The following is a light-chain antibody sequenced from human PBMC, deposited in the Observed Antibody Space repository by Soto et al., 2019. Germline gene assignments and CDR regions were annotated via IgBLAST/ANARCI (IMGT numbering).Light chain of an antibody. Sequence: EIVMTQSPATLSVSPGERATLSCRASQSVSTNLAWYQQKPGQAPRLLIYGASTRAIGIPARFSGSGSGTEFILTISSLQSEDFAVYYCQKYNNWPRPWTFGQGTKVEIK. J-gene: IGKJ1*01. CDR1: QSVSTN. CDR2: GAS. V-gene: IGKV3-15*01. CDR3: QKYNNWPRPWT.